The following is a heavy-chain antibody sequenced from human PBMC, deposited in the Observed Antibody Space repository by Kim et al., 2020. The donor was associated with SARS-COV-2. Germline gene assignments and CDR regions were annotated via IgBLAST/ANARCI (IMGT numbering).Heavy chain of an antibody. CDR2: T. Sequence: TNTAELVNVRFTVSRDNAKNTLYLEMNNLRVDDTAIYYCARDLSWILFDFWGQGALVTVSS. J-gene: IGHJ4*02. D-gene: IGHD1-1*01. CDR3: ARDLSWILFDF. V-gene: IGHV3-74*01.